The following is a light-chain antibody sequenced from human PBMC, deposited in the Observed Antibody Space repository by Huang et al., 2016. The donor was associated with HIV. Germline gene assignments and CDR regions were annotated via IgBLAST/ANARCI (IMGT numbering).Light chain of an antibody. CDR1: QSLLHSDGKTY. V-gene: IGKV2D-29*01. J-gene: IGKJ1*01. CDR2: EVS. Sequence: DIVMTQTPLSLSLTPGQPASMSCKSNQSLLHSDGKTYLYWFQQKPGQAPQLLIYEVSKRLYGAPERFSGSGSGTDFTLKISRVEAEDVGIYYCMQSRQFPLTFGQGTKVEIK. CDR3: MQSRQFPLT.